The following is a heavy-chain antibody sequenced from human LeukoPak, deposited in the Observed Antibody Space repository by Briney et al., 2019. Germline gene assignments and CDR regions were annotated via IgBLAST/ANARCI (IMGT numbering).Heavy chain of an antibody. Sequence: GGSLRLSCAASGFTVSSNYMSWVRQAPGKGLEWVSVIYSGGSTYYADSVKGRFTISRDNSKNTLYLQMNSLRAEDTAVYYRATYYYGSGSYGDAFDIWGQGTMVTASS. CDR3: ATYYYGSGSYGDAFDI. J-gene: IGHJ3*02. CDR2: IYSGGST. D-gene: IGHD3-10*01. CDR1: GFTVSSNY. V-gene: IGHV3-53*01.